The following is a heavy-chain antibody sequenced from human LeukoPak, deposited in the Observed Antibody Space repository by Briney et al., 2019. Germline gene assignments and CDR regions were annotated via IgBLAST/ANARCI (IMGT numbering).Heavy chain of an antibody. CDR2: ISSSSTI. CDR1: GFTFSSYS. Sequence: GGSLRLSCAASGFTFSSYSMNWVRQAPGKGLEWVSYISSSSTIYYADSVKGRFTISRDNAKNSLYLQMDSLRDEDTAVYYCARQIFGVVTQTLDYWGQGTLVTVSS. V-gene: IGHV3-48*02. CDR3: ARQIFGVVTQTLDY. J-gene: IGHJ4*02. D-gene: IGHD3-3*01.